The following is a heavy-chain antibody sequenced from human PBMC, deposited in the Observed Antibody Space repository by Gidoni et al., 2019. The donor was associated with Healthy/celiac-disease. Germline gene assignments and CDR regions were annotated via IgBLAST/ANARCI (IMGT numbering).Heavy chain of an antibody. CDR2: ISYDGSNK. Sequence: QVQLVESGGGVVQPGRSLRLSCAASGFTFSSSGMHWVRQAPGKGLEWVAVISYDGSNKYYADSVKGRFTISRDNSKNTLYLQMNSLRAEDTAVYYCAKELIAAAGTVDAFDIWGQGTMVTVSS. V-gene: IGHV3-30*18. CDR3: AKELIAAAGTVDAFDI. J-gene: IGHJ3*02. D-gene: IGHD6-13*01. CDR1: GFTFSSSG.